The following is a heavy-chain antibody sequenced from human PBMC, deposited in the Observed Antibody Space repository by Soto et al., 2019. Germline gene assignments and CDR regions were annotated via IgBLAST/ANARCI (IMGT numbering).Heavy chain of an antibody. CDR3: ARAAPDCSGGSCYLPYYYFDY. CDR1: GYTFTSYG. D-gene: IGHD2-15*01. V-gene: IGHV1-18*01. CDR2: ISAYNGNT. J-gene: IGHJ4*02. Sequence: QVQLVQSGAEVKKPGASVKVSCKASGYTFTSYGISWVRQAPGQGLEWMGWISAYNGNTNYAQKLQGRVTMTTDTSTSTAYMELRSLRSDDTAVYYCARAAPDCSGGSCYLPYYYFDYWGQGTLVTVSS.